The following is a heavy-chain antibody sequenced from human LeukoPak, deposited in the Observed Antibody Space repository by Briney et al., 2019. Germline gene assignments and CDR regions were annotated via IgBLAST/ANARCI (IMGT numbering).Heavy chain of an antibody. V-gene: IGHV1-69*13. CDR3: ARGCGGDCPNAEYFQH. Sequence: SVKVSCKASGGTFSSYAISWVRQAPGQGLEWMGGIIPIFGTANYAQKFQGRVTITADESTSTAYMELSSLRSEDTAVYYCARGCGGDCPNAEYFQHWGQGTLVTVSS. CDR2: IIPIFGTA. CDR1: GGTFSSYA. D-gene: IGHD2-21*02. J-gene: IGHJ1*01.